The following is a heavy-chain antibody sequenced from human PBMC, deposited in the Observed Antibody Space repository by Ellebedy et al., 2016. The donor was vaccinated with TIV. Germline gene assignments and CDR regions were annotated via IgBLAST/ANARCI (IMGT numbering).Heavy chain of an antibody. Sequence: GGSLRLXCAASGFTFSRYWMSWVRQAPGKGLEWVANIKQDGSEKYYVDSVKGRFTISRDNAKNSLYLQMNSLRAEDTAVYYCARDLNYGVLRYFDWLPNNWFDPWGQGTLVTVSS. CDR2: IKQDGSEK. J-gene: IGHJ5*02. CDR1: GFTFSRYW. D-gene: IGHD3-9*01. V-gene: IGHV3-7*03. CDR3: ARDLNYGVLRYFDWLPNNWFDP.